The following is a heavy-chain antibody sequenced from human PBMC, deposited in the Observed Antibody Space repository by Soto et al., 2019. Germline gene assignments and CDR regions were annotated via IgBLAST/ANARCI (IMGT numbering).Heavy chain of an antibody. CDR3: ARGTIFGVASDNWFDP. CDR1: GGTFSSYT. Sequence: QVQLVQSGAEVKKPGSSVKVSCKASGGTFSSYTISWVRQAPGQGLEWMGRIIPILGIANYAQKCQGRVTITADKSTSTAYMELSSLRSEDTAVYYCARGTIFGVASDNWFDPWGQGTLVTVSS. J-gene: IGHJ5*02. V-gene: IGHV1-69*02. CDR2: IIPILGIA. D-gene: IGHD3-3*01.